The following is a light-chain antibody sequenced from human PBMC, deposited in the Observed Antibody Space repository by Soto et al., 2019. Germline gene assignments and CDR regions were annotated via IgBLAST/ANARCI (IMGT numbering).Light chain of an antibody. Sequence: EIVMTQYPATLSVPPGERATLSCRASQSVSSNLAWYQQKPGQAPRLLIYDASTRATGIPGRFSGSGSGTEFTLTISSLQSEDFAVYYCQQYNEWWTFGLGTKVDIK. CDR3: QQYNEWWT. CDR1: QSVSSN. J-gene: IGKJ1*01. V-gene: IGKV3-15*01. CDR2: DAS.